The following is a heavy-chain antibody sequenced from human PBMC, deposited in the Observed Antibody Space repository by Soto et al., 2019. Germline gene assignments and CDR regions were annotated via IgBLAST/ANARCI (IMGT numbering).Heavy chain of an antibody. CDR3: AVGWSPHYYGMDV. CDR1: GGSISSYY. V-gene: IGHV4-59*01. J-gene: IGHJ6*02. D-gene: IGHD6-19*01. Sequence: SETLSLTCTVSGGSISSYYWSWIRQPPGKGLEWIGYIYYSGSTNYNPSLKSRVTISVDTSKNQFSLKLSSVTAADTAVYYCAVGWSPHYYGMDVWGQGTTVTVSS. CDR2: IYYSGST.